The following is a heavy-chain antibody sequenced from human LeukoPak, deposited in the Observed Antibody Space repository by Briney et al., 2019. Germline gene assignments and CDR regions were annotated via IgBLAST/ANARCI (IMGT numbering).Heavy chain of an antibody. J-gene: IGHJ4*02. Sequence: ASVKVSCKASGYTFTGYYMHWVRQAPGQGLEWMGWINPNSGVTNYAQKFQGRVTMTRDTSISTAYMELSRLRSDDTAVYYCARDNEPNYDFWSGYYHLDYWGQGTLVTVSS. CDR2: INPNSGVT. V-gene: IGHV1-2*02. D-gene: IGHD3-3*01. CDR3: ARDNEPNYDFWSGYYHLDY. CDR1: GYTFTGYY.